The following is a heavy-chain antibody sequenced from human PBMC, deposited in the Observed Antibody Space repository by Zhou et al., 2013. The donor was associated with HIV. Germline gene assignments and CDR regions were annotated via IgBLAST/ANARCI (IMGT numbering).Heavy chain of an antibody. CDR1: GYTFINFG. CDR2: ISVYNDNT. Sequence: QVQLVQSGTEVKKPGASVKVSCKTSGYTFINFGITWVRQAPGQGLEWLGWISVYNDNTNYAQKFQGRVTMTTDTSTDTAYMELRSLRSDDTAVYYCARDHYLYSGSGERGYCMDVWGKGTAVTVSS. J-gene: IGHJ6*03. V-gene: IGHV1-18*01. CDR3: ARDHYLYSGSGERGYCMDV. D-gene: IGHD3-10*01.